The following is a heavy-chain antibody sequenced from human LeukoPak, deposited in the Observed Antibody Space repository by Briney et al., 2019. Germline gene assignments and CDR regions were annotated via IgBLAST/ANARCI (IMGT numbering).Heavy chain of an antibody. Sequence: PGGSLRLSCAASGFTFDDYGMSWVRQAPGKGLEWVSGINWNGGSTGYADSVKGRFTISRDNAKNSLYLQMNSLRAEDTALYYCARADSTGYFLGHFGYWGQGTLVTVSS. D-gene: IGHD3-22*01. CDR1: GFTFDDYG. V-gene: IGHV3-20*04. CDR2: INWNGGST. J-gene: IGHJ4*02. CDR3: ARADSTGYFLGHFGY.